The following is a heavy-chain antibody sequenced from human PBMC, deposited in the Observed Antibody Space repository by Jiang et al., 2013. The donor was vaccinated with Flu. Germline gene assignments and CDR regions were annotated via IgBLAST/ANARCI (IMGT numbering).Heavy chain of an antibody. Sequence: GPGLVKPSETLSLTCTVSGGSISSYYWSWIRQPPGKGLEWIGYVFYSGSTNYNPSLKSRVTISLDTSKNQFSLKLSSVTAADTAVYYCAGHRWEHGGFDIWGQGTMVTVSS. D-gene: IGHD1-26*01. V-gene: IGHV4-59*01. CDR2: VFYSGST. CDR3: AGHRWEHGGFDI. CDR1: GGSISSYY. J-gene: IGHJ3*02.